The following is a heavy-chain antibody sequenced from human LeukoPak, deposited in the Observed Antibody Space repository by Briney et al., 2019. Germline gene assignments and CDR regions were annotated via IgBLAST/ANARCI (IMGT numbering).Heavy chain of an antibody. V-gene: IGHV1-2*02. J-gene: IGHJ4*02. CDR3: ARDRDYSNTERGFDF. CDR1: GYTFTDYY. D-gene: IGHD4-11*01. Sequence: ASVKVSCKASGYTFTDYYIHWVRQAPGQGPEWMGWINPNSGETNSAQKFQGRVTMTGDSSISTAYMELSRVTSDDTAVYYCARDRDYSNTERGFDFWGQGTLVTVSS. CDR2: INPNSGET.